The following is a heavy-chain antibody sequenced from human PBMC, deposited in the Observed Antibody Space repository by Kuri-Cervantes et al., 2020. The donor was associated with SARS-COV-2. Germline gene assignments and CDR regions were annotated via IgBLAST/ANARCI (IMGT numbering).Heavy chain of an antibody. Sequence: ASVKVSCKASGGTFTGYYIHWVRQAPGQGLEWMGWINPNSGGTNYAQKFQGRVTVTSDTSISTAYMELSGLRSDDTAVYYCTRDGGIAARSDYWGQGTLVTVSS. V-gene: IGHV1-2*02. CDR1: GGTFTGYY. J-gene: IGHJ4*02. CDR2: INPNSGGT. D-gene: IGHD6-6*01. CDR3: TRDGGIAARSDY.